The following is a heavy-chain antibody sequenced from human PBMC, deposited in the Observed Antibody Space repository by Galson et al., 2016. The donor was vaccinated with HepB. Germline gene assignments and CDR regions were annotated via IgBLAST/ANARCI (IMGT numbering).Heavy chain of an antibody. D-gene: IGHD3-3*01. V-gene: IGHV1-18*01. CDR1: GYPYISYG. CDR2: MSASNGNT. CDR3: ARSSFGVSNP. Sequence: ASGYPYISYGINWVRQAPGQGLEWMGWMSASNGNTDYAQKFHGRVTMTTDTSTNTAYMEQRSLRTDDTAMYYCARSSFGVSNPWGQGTLVTVSS. J-gene: IGHJ5*02.